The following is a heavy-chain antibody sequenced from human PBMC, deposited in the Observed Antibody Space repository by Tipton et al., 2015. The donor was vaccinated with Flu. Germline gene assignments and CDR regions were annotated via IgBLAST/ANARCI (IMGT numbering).Heavy chain of an antibody. CDR2: LSHTGGTT. D-gene: IGHD5-12*01. V-gene: IGHV3-23*01. CDR3: AKGAISGYYQYYFDF. CDR1: GFSFSSYA. J-gene: IGHJ4*02. Sequence: SLRLSCAASGFSFSSYAMSWVRQAPGKGLDWVSSLSHTGGTTYYSDSVRGRFTISRDNSKNTLYLQMNSLRADDTAVYYCAKGAISGYYQYYFDFWGQGTLVTFSS.